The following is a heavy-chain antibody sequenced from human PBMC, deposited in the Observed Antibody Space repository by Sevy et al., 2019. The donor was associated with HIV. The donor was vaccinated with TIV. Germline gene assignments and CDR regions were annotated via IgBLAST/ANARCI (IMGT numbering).Heavy chain of an antibody. CDR1: GGSVSSANDY. D-gene: IGHD3-9*01. V-gene: IGHV4-61*01. J-gene: IGHJ6*02. CDR3: ARDQYYDILTGLFAMDV. Sequence: SETLSLTCSVSGGSVSSANDYWSWVRQPPGKGLEWIGYVFYFGSTNYHPSLKSRVTISLDMSKSQFSLKLTSVTAADTAVYYCARDQYYDILTGLFAMDVWGQGTTVTVSS. CDR2: VFYFGST.